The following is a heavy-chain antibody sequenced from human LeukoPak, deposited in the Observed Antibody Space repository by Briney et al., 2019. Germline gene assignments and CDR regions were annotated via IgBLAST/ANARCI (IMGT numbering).Heavy chain of an antibody. Sequence: PGGSLRLSCAASGFTFSSYAMHWVSQAPGKGLEWVAVISYDGSNKYYADSVKGRFTISRDNSKNTLYLQMNSLRAEDTAVYFCARGGGLDVWGQGATVTVSS. CDR1: GFTFSSYA. V-gene: IGHV3-30-3*01. CDR2: ISYDGSNK. CDR3: ARGGGLDV. D-gene: IGHD3-16*01. J-gene: IGHJ6*02.